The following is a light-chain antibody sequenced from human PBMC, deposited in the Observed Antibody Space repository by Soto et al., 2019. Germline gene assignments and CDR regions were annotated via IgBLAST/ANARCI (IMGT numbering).Light chain of an antibody. CDR3: QKYSSVPV. CDR2: AAS. V-gene: IGKV1-27*01. J-gene: IGKJ3*01. Sequence: DIQMTQSPTSLSASVGDRVTITCRASQGIRNFVAWYQQKPGKAPKLLIYAASTLQSGAPSRFSGSGSETDFTLTINSLQPEDVATYSCQKYSSVPVFGPGTKVEIK. CDR1: QGIRNF.